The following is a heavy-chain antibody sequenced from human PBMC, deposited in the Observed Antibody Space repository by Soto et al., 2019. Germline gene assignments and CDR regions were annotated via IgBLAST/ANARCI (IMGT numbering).Heavy chain of an antibody. CDR1: GGSISSYY. V-gene: IGHV4-59*01. J-gene: IGHJ5*02. Sequence: SETLSLTCTVSGGSISSYYWSWIRQPPGKGLEWIGYIYYSGSTNYNPSLKSRVTISVDTSKNQFSLKLSSVTAADTAVYYCAGSTIFGWFDPWGQGTLVTVSS. D-gene: IGHD3-3*01. CDR2: IYYSGST. CDR3: AGSTIFGWFDP.